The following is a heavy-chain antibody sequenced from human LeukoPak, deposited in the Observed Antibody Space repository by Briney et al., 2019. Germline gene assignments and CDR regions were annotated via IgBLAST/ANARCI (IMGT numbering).Heavy chain of an antibody. CDR2: INPSGGST. D-gene: IGHD6-13*01. CDR1: GYTFTSYY. Sequence: VASVKVSCKASGYTFTSYYMHWVRQAPGQGLEWMGIINPSGGSTGYAQKFQGRVTMTRDTSTSTVYMELSSLRSEDTAVYYCARDLRSRIAAAGLADYYFDYWGQGTLVTVSS. CDR3: ARDLRSRIAAAGLADYYFDY. V-gene: IGHV1-46*01. J-gene: IGHJ4*02.